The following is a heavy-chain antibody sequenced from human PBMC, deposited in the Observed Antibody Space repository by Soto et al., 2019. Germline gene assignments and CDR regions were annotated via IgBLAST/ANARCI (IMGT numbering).Heavy chain of an antibody. D-gene: IGHD2-15*01. Sequence: EVQLVESGGGLVQPGGSLRLSCAASGFTFSSYWMHWVRQAPGKRLVWVSRINSDGSSTSYADSVKGRFTISRDNAKNTLYLQMNSLRAEDTAVYYCARGGGRGCSGGSCRSADAFDIWGQGTMVTVSS. J-gene: IGHJ3*02. V-gene: IGHV3-74*01. CDR3: ARGGGRGCSGGSCRSADAFDI. CDR1: GFTFSSYW. CDR2: INSDGSST.